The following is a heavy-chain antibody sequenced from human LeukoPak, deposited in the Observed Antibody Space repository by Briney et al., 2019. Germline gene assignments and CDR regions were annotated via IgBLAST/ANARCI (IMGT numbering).Heavy chain of an antibody. CDR2: INNTGSNK. Sequence: GGSLRLSCAASGFTFSNYEMNWVRQAPGKGLEWVSYINNTGSNKYYADSVKGRFTISRDNAQNSLYLQMNSLRVEDTAVYFCARAWYGSSFDYWGQGTLVTVSS. V-gene: IGHV3-48*03. CDR1: GFTFSNYE. D-gene: IGHD6-13*01. J-gene: IGHJ4*02. CDR3: ARAWYGSSFDY.